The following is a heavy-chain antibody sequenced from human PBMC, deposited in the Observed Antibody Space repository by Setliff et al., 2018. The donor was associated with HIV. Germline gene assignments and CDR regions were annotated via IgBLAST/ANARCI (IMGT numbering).Heavy chain of an antibody. Sequence: LRLSCAASGFTFSSYSMNWVRQAPGKGLEWVSYISSSSSTIYYADSVKGRFTISRGNAKNSLYLQMNSLRAEDTAVYYCASDLYSSGWRWGAFDIWGQGTMVTVSS. CDR2: ISSSSSTI. J-gene: IGHJ3*02. D-gene: IGHD6-19*01. CDR3: ASDLYSSGWRWGAFDI. CDR1: GFTFSSYS. V-gene: IGHV3-48*01.